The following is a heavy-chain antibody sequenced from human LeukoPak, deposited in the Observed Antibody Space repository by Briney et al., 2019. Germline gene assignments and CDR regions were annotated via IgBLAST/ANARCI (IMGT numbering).Heavy chain of an antibody. CDR2: IIPIFGTA. V-gene: IGHV1-69*13. D-gene: IGHD3-10*01. CDR1: GGTFSSYA. Sequence: ASVKVSCKASGGTFSSYAISWVRQAPGQGLEWMGGIIPIFGTANYAQKFQGRVTITADESTSTAYMELSSLRSEDTAVYYCAMTSMVRGVIIVEYFDYWGQGTLVTVSS. J-gene: IGHJ4*02. CDR3: AMTSMVRGVIIVEYFDY.